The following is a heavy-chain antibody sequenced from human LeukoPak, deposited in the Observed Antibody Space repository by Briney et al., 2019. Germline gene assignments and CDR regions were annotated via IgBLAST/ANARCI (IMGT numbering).Heavy chain of an antibody. D-gene: IGHD6-19*01. V-gene: IGHV3-23*01. J-gene: IGHJ4*02. CDR2: ISSRGDST. Sequence: GGSLRLSCAASGYIFSNYAMSWVRQVPGRGLEWVSTISSRGDSTYVTDSVKGRFTISRDNSKNSLYLQMNTVRAEDTAVYYCVKGPRPDITVAHTVENWGQGTLVTVSS. CDR1: GYIFSNYA. CDR3: VKGPRPDITVAHTVEN.